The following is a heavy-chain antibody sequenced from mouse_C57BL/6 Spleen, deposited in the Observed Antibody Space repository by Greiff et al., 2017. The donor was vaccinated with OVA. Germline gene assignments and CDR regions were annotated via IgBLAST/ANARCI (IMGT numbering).Heavy chain of an antibody. J-gene: IGHJ4*01. CDR1: GFTFSDYG. CDR2: ISSGSSTI. Sequence: DVHLVESGGGLVKPGGSLKLSCAASGFTFSDYGMHWVRQAPEKGLEWVAYISSGSSTIYYADTVKGRFTISRDNAKNTLFLQMTSLRSEDTAMYYCASIYYGNYYAMDYWGQGTSVTVSS. D-gene: IGHD2-1*01. CDR3: ASIYYGNYYAMDY. V-gene: IGHV5-17*01.